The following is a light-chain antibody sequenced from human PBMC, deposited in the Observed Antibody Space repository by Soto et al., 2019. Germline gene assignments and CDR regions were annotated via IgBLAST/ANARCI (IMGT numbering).Light chain of an antibody. CDR3: MQRIEFPYT. CDR2: MAS. V-gene: IGKV2-40*01. J-gene: IGKJ2*01. Sequence: DIVMTQTPLSLPVTPGESASISCRSSQSLLDSDDGNTYLDWYLQKPGQSPQLLIYMASFRASGVPDRFSGSGSGTDFTLRISRVEAEDVVVYYCMQRIEFPYTFGQGTKVEIK. CDR1: QSLLDSDDGNTY.